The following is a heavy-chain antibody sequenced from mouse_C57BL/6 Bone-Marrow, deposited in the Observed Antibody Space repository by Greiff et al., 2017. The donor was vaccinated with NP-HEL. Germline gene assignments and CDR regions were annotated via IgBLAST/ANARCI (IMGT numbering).Heavy chain of an antibody. Sequence: VQLQQSGAELVKPGASLKISCKASGYAFSSYWMNWVKQRPGKGLEWIGQIYPGDGDTNYNGKFKDKASLTADNSSSTAYMQLSSLTSEDSAVYFCARGAYWGQGTLVTVSA. CDR2: IYPGDGDT. J-gene: IGHJ3*01. CDR3: ARGAY. CDR1: GYAFSSYW. V-gene: IGHV1-80*01.